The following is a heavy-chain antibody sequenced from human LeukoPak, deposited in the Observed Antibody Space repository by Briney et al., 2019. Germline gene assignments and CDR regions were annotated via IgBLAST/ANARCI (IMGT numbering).Heavy chain of an antibody. D-gene: IGHD2-2*01. CDR2: ISYDGSNK. V-gene: IGHV3-30*18. CDR3: AKPHYCSSTSCYGESPFDY. Sequence: GGSLRLSCAASGFTFSSYGMHWVRQAPGKGLEWVAVISYDGSNKYYTDSVKGRFTISRDNSKNMLYLQMNSLRAEDTAVYYCAKPHYCSSTSCYGESPFDYWGQGTLVTVSS. J-gene: IGHJ4*02. CDR1: GFTFSSYG.